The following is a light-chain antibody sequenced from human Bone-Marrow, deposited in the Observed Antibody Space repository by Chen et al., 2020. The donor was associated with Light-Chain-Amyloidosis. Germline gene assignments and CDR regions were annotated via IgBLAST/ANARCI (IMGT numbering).Light chain of an antibody. CDR2: GAS. V-gene: IGKV3-20*01. CDR1: QSISSSH. Sequence: EIVLTQSPGTLSLSPGERATLSCRASQSISSSHLSWYQQKPGQAPRLVIYGASTRATGTPDRFSGSGSGTAFTLTISRLVPEDSAVYFCLQYGTSPPRTFGHGTTVEIK. CDR3: LQYGTSPPRT. J-gene: IGKJ1*01.